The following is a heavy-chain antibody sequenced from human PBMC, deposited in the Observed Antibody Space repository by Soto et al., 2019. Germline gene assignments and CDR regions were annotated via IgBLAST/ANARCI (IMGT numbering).Heavy chain of an antibody. CDR3: ARDRRVGNNYNLGFDY. CDR2: IYYSGST. V-gene: IGHV4-59*01. J-gene: IGHJ4*02. Sequence: SETLSLTCTVSGGSIRSYYWSWIRQPPGKGLEWIGYIYYSGSTNYNPSLKSRVTISVDTSKNQFSLRAEDTAVYYCARDRRVGNNYNLGFDYWGQGILVTVSS. CDR1: GGSIRSYY. D-gene: IGHD3-16*01.